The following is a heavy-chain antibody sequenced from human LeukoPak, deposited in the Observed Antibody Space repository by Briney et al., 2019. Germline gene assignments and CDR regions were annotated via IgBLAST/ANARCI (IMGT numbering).Heavy chain of an antibody. V-gene: IGHV4-39*07. CDR2: IYYNGST. J-gene: IGHJ6*03. Sequence: SETLSLTCTVSSASIRSSNYYWGWIRQPPGKGLEWIGSIYYNGSTNYNPSLKSRVTISVDTSKNQFSLKLSSVTAADTAVYYCARDVAVVGGYGDYLRAYYYMDVWGKGTTVTISS. CDR1: SASIRSSNYY. D-gene: IGHD4-17*01. CDR3: ARDVAVVGGYGDYLRAYYYMDV.